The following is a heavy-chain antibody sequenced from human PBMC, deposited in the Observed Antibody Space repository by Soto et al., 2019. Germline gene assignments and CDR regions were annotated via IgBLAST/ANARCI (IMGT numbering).Heavy chain of an antibody. V-gene: IGHV4-59*01. CDR2: IYYSGST. D-gene: IGHD3-3*01. J-gene: IGHJ6*02. Sequence: ETLSLTCPVSGVSISSSYWSWIRQPPGKGLEWIGCIYYSGSTNYNPSLKSRGTISVDTSKNQFSLKLSSVTAADTAVYYCARNRQYYDFSSGYAYYGMDVWGQGTTVTVSS. CDR1: GVSISSSY. CDR3: ARNRQYYDFSSGYAYYGMDV.